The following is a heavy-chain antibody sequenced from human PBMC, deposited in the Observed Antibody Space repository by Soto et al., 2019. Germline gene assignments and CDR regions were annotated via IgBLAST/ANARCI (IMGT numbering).Heavy chain of an antibody. J-gene: IGHJ5*02. V-gene: IGHV1-3*01. Sequence: GQRLEWMGWINAGNGNTKYSQKFQGRVTITRDTSASTAYMELSSLRSEDTAVYYWARDQSSHDPVCWGVPGGQGSLV. CDR3: ARDQSSHDPVCWGVP. D-gene: IGHD3-16*01. CDR2: INAGNGNT.